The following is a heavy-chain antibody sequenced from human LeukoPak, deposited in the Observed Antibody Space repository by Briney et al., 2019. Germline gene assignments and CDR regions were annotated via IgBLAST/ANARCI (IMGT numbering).Heavy chain of an antibody. CDR3: AKNRGDVTSARVGCDY. D-gene: IGHD3-16*01. Sequence: GGSLRLSCAASGFTLSNYAMSSVPQAPGKGLEGVSGISGSGGSSYYADSVKGRFTISRDNPRNTLYLQMNTLRAEDTAVYYCAKNRGDVTSARVGCDYWGQGALVTVSS. CDR1: GFTLSNYA. CDR2: ISGSGGSS. J-gene: IGHJ4*02. V-gene: IGHV3-23*01.